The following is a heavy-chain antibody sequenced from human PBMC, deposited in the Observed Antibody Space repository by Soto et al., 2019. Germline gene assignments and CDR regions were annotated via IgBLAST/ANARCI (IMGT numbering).Heavy chain of an antibody. J-gene: IGHJ6*02. Sequence: SSETLSLTCTVSGGSISSGDYYWSWIRQPPGKGLEWIGYTYYSGSTYYNPSLKSRVTISGDTSKNHFSLKLSSVTAADTAVYYCARGITGTIHGGMDVWGQGTTVTSP. CDR2: TYYSGST. V-gene: IGHV4-30-4*01. CDR1: GGSISSGDYY. D-gene: IGHD1-7*01. CDR3: ARGITGTIHGGMDV.